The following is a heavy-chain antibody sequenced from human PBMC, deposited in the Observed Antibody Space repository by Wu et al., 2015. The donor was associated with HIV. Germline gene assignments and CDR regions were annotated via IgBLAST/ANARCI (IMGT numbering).Heavy chain of an antibody. CDR1: GGTFINHA. CDR2: ITPLSRRP. D-gene: IGHD3-16*01. Sequence: QVQLVQSGAEVKKPGSSVKVSCKASGGTFINHAVNWVRQAPGEGLEWMGRITPLSRRPNYAQRFLGRLTIAAESTTTVYMELSSLESDDTAIYYCARAFRGVLPFRYWGQGTLVTVSS. J-gene: IGHJ4*02. V-gene: IGHV1-69*13. CDR3: ARAFRGVLPFRY.